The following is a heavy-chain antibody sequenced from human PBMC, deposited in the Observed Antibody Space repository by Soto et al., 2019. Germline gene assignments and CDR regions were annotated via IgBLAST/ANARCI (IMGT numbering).Heavy chain of an antibody. CDR3: ARGGASHAHPPDH. CDR1: GFTFSNYW. D-gene: IGHD2-8*01. CDR2: ISYDERTT. J-gene: IGHJ4*02. Sequence: EEQVVESGGGLVQPGGSLRLSCAASGFTFSNYWMHWIRQAPGKGLVWVSRISYDERTTTYADSVKGRFTISRDNAKNTVFLEMKSLRAEDTAVYYCARGGASHAHPPDHWGQGTLVTVSS. V-gene: IGHV3-74*01.